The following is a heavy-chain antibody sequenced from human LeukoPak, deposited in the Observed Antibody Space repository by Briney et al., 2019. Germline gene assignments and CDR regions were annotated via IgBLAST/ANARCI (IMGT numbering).Heavy chain of an antibody. CDR2: ISGSGGDT. CDR3: AKLYYDFWSGYPYYFDY. CDR1: GFTFSSYA. Sequence: QPGGSLRLSCAASGFTFSSYAMSWVRQAPGKGLEWVSSISGSGGDTHYADSVKGRFTISRENSKNTLYLQMNSLRAEDTALYYCAKLYYDFWSGYPYYFDYWGQGTLVTVSS. J-gene: IGHJ4*02. D-gene: IGHD3-3*01. V-gene: IGHV3-23*01.